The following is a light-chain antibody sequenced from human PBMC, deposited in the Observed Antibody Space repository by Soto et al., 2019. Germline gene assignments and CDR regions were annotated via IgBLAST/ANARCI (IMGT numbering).Light chain of an antibody. V-gene: IGKV3-20*01. CDR3: QQYGRSLPWT. J-gene: IGKJ1*01. Sequence: EIVLTQSPGTLSLSPGERATLSCRASQSVSSSYLAWYQQRPGQAPRLLIYGASSRATGIPDRFSGSGSGTDSTLTISRLEPEDFAVYYCQQYGRSLPWTFGQGTKVDI. CDR1: QSVSSSY. CDR2: GAS.